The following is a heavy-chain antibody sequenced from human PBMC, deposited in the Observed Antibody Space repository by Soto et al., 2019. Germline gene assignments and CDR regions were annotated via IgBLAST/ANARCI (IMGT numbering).Heavy chain of an antibody. D-gene: IGHD3-3*01. CDR3: VRDVIGFWSGYYTGCFDY. J-gene: IGHJ4*01. CDR1: GFTFSRYW. Sequence: GGSLRLSCAASGFTFSRYWMSWVRQAPGKGLERVANIKQDGSEESYVDSVRGRFTVSRDNAKNSLYLQMNSLRAEDTAVYYCVRDVIGFWSGYYTGCFDYWGQGILVTVSS. V-gene: IGHV3-7*01. CDR2: IKQDGSEE.